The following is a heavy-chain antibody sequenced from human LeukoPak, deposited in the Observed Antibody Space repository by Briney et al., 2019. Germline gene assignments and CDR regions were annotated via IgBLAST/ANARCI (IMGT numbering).Heavy chain of an antibody. CDR1: GYTFTNYV. V-gene: IGHV1-8*03. CDR3: AGAETALGYDSSGH. CDR2: MNPNNDNT. Sequence: ASVKVSCKASGYTFTNYVINWVRQATGQGLEWLGWMNPNNDNTGYAQKFQGRVTITRNTSISTAYMDLNSLRSEDTAVYYCAGAETALGYDSSGHWGQGTLVTVSS. D-gene: IGHD3-22*01. J-gene: IGHJ4*02.